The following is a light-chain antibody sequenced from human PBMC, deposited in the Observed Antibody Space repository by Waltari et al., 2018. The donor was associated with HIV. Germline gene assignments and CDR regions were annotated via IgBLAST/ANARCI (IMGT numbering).Light chain of an antibody. J-gene: IGLJ3*02. Sequence: QSALTQPASVSASPGQSITISCPGTSSYVGGYNYVSWYQPHPGKAPKLMIYEVSNRPSGVSNRFSGSKSGNTASLTISGLQAEDEADYYCSSYTSSSTWVFGGGTKLTVL. V-gene: IGLV2-14*01. CDR3: SSYTSSSTWV. CDR2: EVS. CDR1: SSYVGGYNY.